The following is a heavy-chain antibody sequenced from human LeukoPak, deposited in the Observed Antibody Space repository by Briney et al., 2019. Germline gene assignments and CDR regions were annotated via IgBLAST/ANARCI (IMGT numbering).Heavy chain of an antibody. CDR1: GYTFTSYG. J-gene: IGHJ6*02. Sequence: ASVKVSCKASGYTFTSYGISWVRQPPAQGLHRMRWISAYNGNTNYAQKPQGRVTMTTDTSTSTAYMELRSLRSDDTAVYYCARRLMVYARVYGMDVWGQGTTVTVSS. V-gene: IGHV1-18*01. CDR2: ISAYNGNT. CDR3: ARRLMVYARVYGMDV. D-gene: IGHD2-8*01.